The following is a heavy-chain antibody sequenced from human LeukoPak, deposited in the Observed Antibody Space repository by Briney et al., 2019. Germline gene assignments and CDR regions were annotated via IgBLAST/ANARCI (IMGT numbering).Heavy chain of an antibody. V-gene: IGHV4-59*01. CDR2: IYYSGGT. CDR3: ARVGGTPYYYYYMDV. D-gene: IGHD6-19*01. CDR1: GGSISSYY. Sequence: SETLSLTCTVSGGSISSYYWSWVRQPPGKGLEWIGYIYYSGGTNYNPYLMSRVSISVDTSKNQFSLKLSSVTAADTAVYYCARVGGTPYYYYYMDVWGKGTTVTVSS. J-gene: IGHJ6*03.